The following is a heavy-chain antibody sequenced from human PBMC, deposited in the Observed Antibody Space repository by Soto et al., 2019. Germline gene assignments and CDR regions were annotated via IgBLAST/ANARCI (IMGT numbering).Heavy chain of an antibody. CDR2: IYWDDDK. V-gene: IGHV2-5*02. D-gene: IGHD2-21*01. Sequence: QITLKESGPTLVKPTQTLTLTCTFSGFSLSTTGVGVGWIRQPPGKALEWLALIYWDDDKRYNPSLKSRLTITKDTSKNQVVLTMTHMDPEDTATYYCVQSRCGGDCLQSYSSHSYYGLDVWGQGTTVTVSS. J-gene: IGHJ6*02. CDR3: VQSRCGGDCLQSYSSHSYYGLDV. CDR1: GFSLSTTGVG.